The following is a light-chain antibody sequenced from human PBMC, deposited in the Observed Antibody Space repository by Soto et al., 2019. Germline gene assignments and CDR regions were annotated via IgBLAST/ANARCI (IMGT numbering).Light chain of an antibody. J-gene: IGKJ1*01. CDR2: SAS. Sequence: EIVLTQSPGTLSLSPGERATLSCRASQTVTSNYLAWYQQRPGQPPRHLIYSASFRATGVPDRFSGSGSESDFTLTITRLEPEDFAVYYCQQYGGSTETFGQGTKVEIK. CDR3: QQYGGSTET. CDR1: QTVTSNY. V-gene: IGKV3-20*01.